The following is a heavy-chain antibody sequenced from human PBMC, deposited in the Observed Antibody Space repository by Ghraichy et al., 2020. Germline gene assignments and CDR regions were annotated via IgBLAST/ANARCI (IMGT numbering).Heavy chain of an antibody. V-gene: IGHV4-39*01. D-gene: IGHD4-23*01. CDR2: IYYSGST. CDR3: ASARTVVAPRGWFDP. CDR1: GGSISSSSYY. J-gene: IGHJ5*02. Sequence: SETLSLTCTVSGGSISSSSYYWGWLRPPPGQGLEWIGSIYYSGSTYSTPSLNSRVTISVDTSQHQFSLKLSSVTAADTAVYYCASARTVVAPRGWFDPWGQGTLVTVSS.